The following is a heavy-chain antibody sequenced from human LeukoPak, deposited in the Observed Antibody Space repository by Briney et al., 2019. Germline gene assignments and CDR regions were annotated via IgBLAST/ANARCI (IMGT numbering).Heavy chain of an antibody. CDR2: IYHSGST. V-gene: IGHV4-30-2*01. CDR1: GGSINSGGYS. D-gene: IGHD5-18*01. Sequence: SQTLSLACAVSGGSINSGGYSWSWLRQPPGKGLEWMGYIYHSGSTYYNPSLKSRVTMSVDRSKNHFSLKLNSVTAADTAVYYCARGYGTFDFWGQGILVTVSS. CDR3: ARGYGTFDF. J-gene: IGHJ4*02.